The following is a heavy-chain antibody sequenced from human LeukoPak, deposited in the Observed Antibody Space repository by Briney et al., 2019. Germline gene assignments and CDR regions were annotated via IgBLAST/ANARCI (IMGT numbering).Heavy chain of an antibody. J-gene: IGHJ4*02. CDR2: ISYDGSNK. CDR1: GFTFSSYA. CDR3: ARVDVIEGIFDY. D-gene: IGHD1-26*01. V-gene: IGHV3-30-3*01. Sequence: GRSLRLSCAASGFTFSSYAMHWVRQAPGKGLEWVAVISYDGSNKYYADSVKGRFTISRDNSKNTLYLQMNSLRAEDTAVYYCARVDVIEGIFDYWGQGTLVTVSS.